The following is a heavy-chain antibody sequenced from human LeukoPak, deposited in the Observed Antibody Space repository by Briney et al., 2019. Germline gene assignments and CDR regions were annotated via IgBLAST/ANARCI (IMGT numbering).Heavy chain of an antibody. CDR1: GYSISSGYW. CDR3: ARARDGHINNWFDP. V-gene: IGHV4-4*02. D-gene: IGHD5-24*01. Sequence: QTSETLSLTCAVSGYSISSGYWWSWVRQPPGKGLEWIGYIYYSGSTNYNPSLKSRVTISVDTSKNQFSLKMSSVTAADTAVYYCARARDGHINNWFDPWGQGTLVTVSS. CDR2: IYYSGST. J-gene: IGHJ5*02.